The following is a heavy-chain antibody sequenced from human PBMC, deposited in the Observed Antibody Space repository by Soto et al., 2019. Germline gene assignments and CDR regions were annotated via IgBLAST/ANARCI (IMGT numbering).Heavy chain of an antibody. J-gene: IGHJ5*02. D-gene: IGHD2-21*02. CDR2: IYYSGST. CDR3: ARDGAYCGGDCQRWFDP. V-gene: IGHV4-61*01. CDR1: GCSVSSGSYY. Sequence: PLEILSLTCTVSGCSVSSGSYYWSWIRQPPGKGLEWIGYIYYSGSTNYNPSLKSRVTISVDTSKNQFSLKLSSVTAADTAVYYCARDGAYCGGDCQRWFDPWGQGTLVTVSS.